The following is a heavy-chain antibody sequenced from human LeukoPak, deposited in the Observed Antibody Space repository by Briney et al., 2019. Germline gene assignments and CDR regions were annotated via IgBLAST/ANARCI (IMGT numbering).Heavy chain of an antibody. CDR1: GYTLTSYG. J-gene: IGHJ4*02. V-gene: IGHV1-18*01. CDR3: ARDLLAAAGDVSWGY. D-gene: IGHD6-13*01. CDR2: ISAYNVKR. Sequence: ASLKVSCKASGYTLTSYGISSVPQSPGHERKCLGWISAYNVKRNYAQKLQGRVTMTTDRSTSTAYMELRSLRSDDTAVYYCARDLLAAAGDVSWGYWGQGTLVTVSS.